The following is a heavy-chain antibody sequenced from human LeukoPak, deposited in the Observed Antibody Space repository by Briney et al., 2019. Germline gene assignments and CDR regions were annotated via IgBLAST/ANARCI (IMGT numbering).Heavy chain of an antibody. CDR1: GGSISSSSYY. V-gene: IGHV4-30-4*08. CDR2: IYYSGST. CDR3: ARQAFSGSYWGYYFDY. J-gene: IGHJ4*02. Sequence: SETLSLTCTVSGGSISSSSYYWGWIRQPPGKGLEWIGYIYYSGSTYYNPSLKSRVTISVDTSKNQFSLKLSSVTAADTAVYYCARQAFSGSYWGYYFDYWGQGTLVTVSS. D-gene: IGHD1-26*01.